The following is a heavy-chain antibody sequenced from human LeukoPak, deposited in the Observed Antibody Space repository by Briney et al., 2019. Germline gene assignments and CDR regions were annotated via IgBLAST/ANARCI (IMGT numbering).Heavy chain of an antibody. CDR3: ARDLVPRAAVALYYFDY. J-gene: IGHJ4*02. Sequence: ASVKVSCKVSGYTLTELSMHWVRQAPGKGLEWMGGFDPEDGETIYAQKFQGRVTMTEDTSTDTAYMELSRLRSDDTAVYYCARDLVPRAAVALYYFDYWGQGTLVTVSS. V-gene: IGHV1-24*01. D-gene: IGHD6-19*01. CDR2: FDPEDGET. CDR1: GYTLTELS.